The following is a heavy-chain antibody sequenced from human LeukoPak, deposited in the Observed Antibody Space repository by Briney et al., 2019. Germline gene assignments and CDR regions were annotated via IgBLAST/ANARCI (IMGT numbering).Heavy chain of an antibody. V-gene: IGHV4-59*01. CDR1: GGSISSYY. J-gene: IGHJ4*02. D-gene: IGHD3-22*01. CDR3: AGHYDSSGYYGY. CDR2: IYYSGST. Sequence: PETLSLTCTVSGGSISSYYWSWIRQPPGKGLEWIGYIYYSGSTNYNPSLKSRVTISVDTSKNQFSLKLSSVTAADTAVYYCAGHYDSSGYYGYWGQGTLVTVSS.